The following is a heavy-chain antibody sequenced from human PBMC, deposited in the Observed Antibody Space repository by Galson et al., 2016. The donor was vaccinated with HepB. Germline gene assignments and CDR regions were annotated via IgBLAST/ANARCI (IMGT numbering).Heavy chain of an antibody. D-gene: IGHD3-22*01. CDR3: ARAGDSSGYYYDAFDI. CDR1: GFTFSSYV. Sequence: SLRLSCAASGFTFSSYVMHWVRQAPGKGLDWVAVIWYDESNKYYADSAKGRFTISRDNSKNTLYLQMNSLRAEDTAVYYCARAGDSSGYYYDAFDIWGQGTLVTVSS. CDR2: IWYDESNK. J-gene: IGHJ3*02. V-gene: IGHV3-33*01.